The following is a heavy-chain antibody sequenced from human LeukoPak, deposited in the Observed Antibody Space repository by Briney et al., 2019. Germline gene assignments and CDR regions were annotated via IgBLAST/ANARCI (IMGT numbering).Heavy chain of an antibody. CDR3: AKGKVVPATIYDY. J-gene: IGHJ4*02. V-gene: IGHV3-23*01. D-gene: IGHD2-2*02. CDR2: FSGGGGSP. Sequence: GGSLRLSCAASGFTFSSYAMSWVRQAPGKGLEWVSGFSGGGGSPDYADSVKGRFTISRDNSKNTLYLQMNSLRAEDTAIYYCAKGKVVPATIYDYWGQGTLVTVSP. CDR1: GFTFSSYA.